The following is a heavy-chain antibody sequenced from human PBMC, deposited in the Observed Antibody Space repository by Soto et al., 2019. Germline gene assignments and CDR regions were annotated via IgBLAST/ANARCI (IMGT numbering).Heavy chain of an antibody. D-gene: IGHD2-15*01. CDR1: GFTFSSYA. J-gene: IGHJ4*02. CDR2: ISGSGGST. V-gene: IGHV3-23*01. CDR3: ARRVKGYCSGGSCSPHSLGY. Sequence: GSLRLSCAASGFTFSSYAMSWVRQAPGKGLEWVSAISGSGGSTYYADSVKGRFTISRDNSKNTLYLQMSSLRSEDTAVYYCARRVKGYCSGGSCSPHSLGYWGQGTLVTVSS.